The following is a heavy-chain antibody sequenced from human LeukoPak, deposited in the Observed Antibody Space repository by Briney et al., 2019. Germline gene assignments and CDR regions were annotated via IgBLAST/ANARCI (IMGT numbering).Heavy chain of an antibody. CDR3: ARDRHIAAAGYYFDY. Sequence: PGRSLRLSCVASGFTFSTYPIHWVRQAPGKGLEWVAVIADDGKDKHYVESVRGRFTISRDNSKNTLYLQMNSLRVEDTAVYYCARDRHIAAAGYYFDYWGQGTLVTVSS. V-gene: IGHV3-30*04. D-gene: IGHD6-25*01. CDR1: GFTFSTYP. J-gene: IGHJ4*02. CDR2: IADDGKDK.